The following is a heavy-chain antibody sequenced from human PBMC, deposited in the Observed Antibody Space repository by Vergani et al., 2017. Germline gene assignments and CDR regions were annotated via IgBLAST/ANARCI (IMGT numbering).Heavy chain of an antibody. CDR3: ARTSSSAGSYYNGEWDY. J-gene: IGHJ4*02. CDR2: ITPGGST. D-gene: IGHD3-10*01. Sequence: VPLVQSGTEVKKPGASVKLACKTSGYTFTNHHLHWVRPAPGQGLEWMGIITPGGSTDYGPKFQGRATMTRDTSTRTVYMDLTGLRSDDTAMYYCARTSSSAGSYYNGEWDYWGQGSLVVVSS. CDR1: GYTFTNHH. V-gene: IGHV1-46*03.